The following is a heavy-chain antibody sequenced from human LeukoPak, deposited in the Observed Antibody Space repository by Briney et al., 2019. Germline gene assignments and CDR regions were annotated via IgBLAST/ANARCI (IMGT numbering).Heavy chain of an antibody. Sequence: GGSLRLSCAASGFAFGDYSMNWVRQAPGKGLEWVSYISTSGLSTYYADSVKGRFTISRDNAKNSLYLQMSNLRAEDTAVYFCARGGGLDVWGQGATVTVSS. CDR1: GFAFGDYS. CDR3: ARGGGLDV. CDR2: ISTSGLST. D-gene: IGHD3-16*01. J-gene: IGHJ6*02. V-gene: IGHV3-48*04.